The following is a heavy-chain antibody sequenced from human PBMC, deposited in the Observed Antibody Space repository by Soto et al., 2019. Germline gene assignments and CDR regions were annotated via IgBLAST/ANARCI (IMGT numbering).Heavy chain of an antibody. J-gene: IGHJ3*02. CDR3: ARSRVTYYYDRSAVDI. CDR2: IIPIFGTA. Sequence: QVQLVQSGAEVKKPGSSVKVSCKASGGTFSSYAISWVRQAPGQGLEWMGGIIPIFGTANYAQKFQGRVTITADESTSTANMERSSLRAEDTAVYCCARSRVTYYYDRSAVDIWGQGTMVTVSS. CDR1: GGTFSSYA. V-gene: IGHV1-69*01. D-gene: IGHD3-22*01.